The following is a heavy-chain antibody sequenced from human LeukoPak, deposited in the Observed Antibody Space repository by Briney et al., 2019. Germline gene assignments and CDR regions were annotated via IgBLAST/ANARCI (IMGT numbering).Heavy chain of an antibody. CDR3: ARAGRGYSYGFILYY. Sequence: KPSETLSLTCTVSGGSISSYYWSWIRQPPGKGLEWIGYIYYSGSTNYNPSLKSRVTISVDTSKNQFSLKLSSVTAADTAVYYCARAGRGYSYGFILYYWGQGTLVTVSS. CDR2: IYYSGST. D-gene: IGHD5-18*01. J-gene: IGHJ4*02. V-gene: IGHV4-59*12. CDR1: GGSISSYY.